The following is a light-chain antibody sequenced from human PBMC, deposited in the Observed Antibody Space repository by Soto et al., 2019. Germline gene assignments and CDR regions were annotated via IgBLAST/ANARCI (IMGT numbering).Light chain of an antibody. CDR1: QSFGRW. J-gene: IGKJ2*01. CDR3: QEYKTGPGYN. V-gene: IGKV1-5*03. CDR2: KTY. Sequence: DIQMTQSPSTLSASVGDRVTITCRASQSFGRWLAWYQQKPGKAPELLIYKTYTLERGVPSRFSGSGSGTEFTLPISSLQPDDFATYYCQEYKTGPGYNFGQGTRLEIK.